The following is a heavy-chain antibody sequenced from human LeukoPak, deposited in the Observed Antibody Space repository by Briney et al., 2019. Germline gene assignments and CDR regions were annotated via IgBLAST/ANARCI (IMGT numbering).Heavy chain of an antibody. D-gene: IGHD3-22*01. Sequence: SETLSLTCTVSGGSISSSSYYWGWIRQPPGKRLEWIGSIYYSGSTYYNPSLKSRVTISVDTSKNQFSLKLSSVTAADTAVYYCARDLGSYDRLPTVGAFDIWGQGTMVTVSS. CDR3: ARDLGSYDRLPTVGAFDI. J-gene: IGHJ3*02. CDR2: IYYSGST. CDR1: GGSISSSSYY. V-gene: IGHV4-39*07.